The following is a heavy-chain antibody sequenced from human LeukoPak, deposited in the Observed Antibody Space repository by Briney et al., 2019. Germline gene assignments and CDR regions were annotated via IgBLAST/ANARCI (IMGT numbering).Heavy chain of an antibody. CDR1: GVSISSSAYY. Sequence: PSETLSLTCDVSGVSISSSAYYWGWLRQPPGRGLEWIGSVYYSGATYYSPSGGVTISLDTSKNQFSVKLISVTAADTAIYYGARGRGWSSRRACDIWGQGTMVTVSS. V-gene: IGHV4-39*07. D-gene: IGHD6-13*01. CDR2: VYYSGAT. J-gene: IGHJ3*02. CDR3: ARGRGWSSRRACDI.